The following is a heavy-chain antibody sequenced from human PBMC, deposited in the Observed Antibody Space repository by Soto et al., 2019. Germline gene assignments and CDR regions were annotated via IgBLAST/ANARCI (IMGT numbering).Heavy chain of an antibody. CDR1: GFTFSSYW. CDR2: INSDGSST. J-gene: IGHJ4*02. D-gene: IGHD1-20*01. V-gene: IGHV3-74*01. Sequence: EVQLVESGGGLVQPGRSLRLSCAASGFTFSSYWMHWVRQAPGKGLVWVSRINSDGSSTSYADSVKGRFTISRDNAKNTLYLQMNSRRAEDTAVYYCVREERYNGNYFDYWGQGTLVTVSS. CDR3: VREERYNGNYFDY.